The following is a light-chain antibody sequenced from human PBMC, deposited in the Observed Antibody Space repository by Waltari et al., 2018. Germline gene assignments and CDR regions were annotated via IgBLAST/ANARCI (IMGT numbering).Light chain of an antibody. CDR2: GAS. CDR1: QSVSRA. V-gene: IGKV3-20*01. J-gene: IGKJ1*01. Sequence: EIVLTQSPGSLSSPPGERATLSCRASQSVSRALAWYQQKPGQAPRLLIFGASNRATGIPDRFSGSGSETDFSLTISRLEPEDFAVYYCQHYVRLPATFGRGTKVEIK. CDR3: QHYVRLPAT.